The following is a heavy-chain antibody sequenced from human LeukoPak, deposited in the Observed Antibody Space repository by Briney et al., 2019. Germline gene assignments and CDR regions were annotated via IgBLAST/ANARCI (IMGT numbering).Heavy chain of an antibody. CDR1: NYRFTSYG. V-gene: IGHV1-18*01. D-gene: IGHD3-22*01. CDR2: ISGYNGDT. CDR3: ATDRTDHLLSLYYMDV. J-gene: IGHJ6*03. Sequence: ASVKVSCKAANYRFTSYGISWVRQAPGQGLEWMGRISGYNGDTIYAQKFQGRLTMTTDTSTSTAYMELRSLRPDDTAVYYCATDRTDHLLSLYYMDVWGEGTVVTVSS.